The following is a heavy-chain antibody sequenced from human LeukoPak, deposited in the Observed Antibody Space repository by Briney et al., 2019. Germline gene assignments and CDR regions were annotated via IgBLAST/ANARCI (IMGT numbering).Heavy chain of an antibody. J-gene: IGHJ3*02. CDR1: GGTFSSYA. CDR3: ARAYSGSYDLDAFDI. D-gene: IGHD1-26*01. CDR2: IIPIFGTA. Sequence: GASVKVSCKASGGTFSSYAISWVRQAPGQGLEWMGRIIPIFGTANYAQKFRGRVTITTDESTSTAYMELSSLRSEDTAVYYCARAYSGSYDLDAFDIWGQGTMVTVSS. V-gene: IGHV1-69*05.